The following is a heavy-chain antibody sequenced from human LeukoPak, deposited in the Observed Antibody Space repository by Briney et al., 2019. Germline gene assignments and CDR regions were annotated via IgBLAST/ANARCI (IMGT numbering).Heavy chain of an antibody. D-gene: IGHD3-10*01. J-gene: IGHJ3*02. CDR2: ISSSSSYI. V-gene: IGHV3-21*01. CDR3: ARDPLLWFGELSPRGSNDAFDI. Sequence: GGSLRLSCAASGFTFSSYSMNWVRQAPGKGLEWVSSISSSSSYIYYADSVEGRFTISRDNAKNSLYLQMNSLRAEDTAVYYCARDPLLWFGELSPRGSNDAFDIWGQGTMVTVSS. CDR1: GFTFSSYS.